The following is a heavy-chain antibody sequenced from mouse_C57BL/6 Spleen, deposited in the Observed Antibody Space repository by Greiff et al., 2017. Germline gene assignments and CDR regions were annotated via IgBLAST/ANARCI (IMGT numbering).Heavy chain of an antibody. Sequence: QVQLLQPGAELVKPGASVKLSCTASGYTFTSYWMPWVQQRPGQGLEWIGMIPPNSCSTNYHERFKSKATLTVDKSSSTAYMQLSSLTSEDSAVYYCASMITTGYYFDYWGQGTTLTVSS. J-gene: IGHJ2*01. V-gene: IGHV1-64*01. D-gene: IGHD2-4*01. CDR2: IPPNSCST. CDR3: ASMITTGYYFDY. CDR1: GYTFTSYW.